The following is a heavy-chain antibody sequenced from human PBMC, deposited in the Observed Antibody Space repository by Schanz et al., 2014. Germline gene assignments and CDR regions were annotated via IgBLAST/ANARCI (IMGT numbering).Heavy chain of an antibody. J-gene: IGHJ4*02. V-gene: IGHV3-30*04. CDR2: VSHDGFTK. CDR1: GFSFSGFA. D-gene: IGHD6-19*01. CDR3: ARYNSGHSDY. Sequence: QLVESGGGVVQPGGSLRLSCVASGFSFSGFAVHWVHQAPGKGLEWVSIVSHDGFTKHYADSVKGRFTVSRDNSKNTVDLQMDSLRADDTAVYYCARYNSGHSDYWGQGTLVTVSS.